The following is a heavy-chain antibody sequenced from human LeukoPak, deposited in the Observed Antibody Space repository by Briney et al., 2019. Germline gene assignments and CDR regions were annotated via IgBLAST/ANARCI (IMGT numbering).Heavy chain of an antibody. CDR1: GGSITSSSHY. V-gene: IGHV4-39*01. D-gene: IGHD2-2*01. CDR2: IYYTGDT. CDR3: ARHGYIVVVPDASKAFDI. Sequence: PSETLSLTCTVSGGSITSSSHYWGWIRQPPGKGLEWIGSIYYTGDTYYNPSLKSRVTISVDTSRSQFSLSLSSMTAADTAVYYCARHGYIVVVPDASKAFDIWGQGTMVTVSS. J-gene: IGHJ3*02.